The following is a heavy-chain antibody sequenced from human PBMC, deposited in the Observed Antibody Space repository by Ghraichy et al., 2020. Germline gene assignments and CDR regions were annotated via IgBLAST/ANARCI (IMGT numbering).Heavy chain of an antibody. J-gene: IGHJ4*02. D-gene: IGHD2-2*01. Sequence: SETLSLTCTVSGGSISSSSYYWGWIRQPPGKGLEWIGSIYYSGSTYYNPSLKSRVTISVDTSKNQFSLKLSSVTAADTAVYYCARQDIVVVPAAIPPFDYWGQGTLVTVSS. V-gene: IGHV4-39*01. CDR2: IYYSGST. CDR1: GGSISSSSYY. CDR3: ARQDIVVVPAAIPPFDY.